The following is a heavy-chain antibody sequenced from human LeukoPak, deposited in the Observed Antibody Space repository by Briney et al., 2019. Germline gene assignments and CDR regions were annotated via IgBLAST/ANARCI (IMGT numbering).Heavy chain of an antibody. CDR2: INNDGSST. V-gene: IGHV3-74*01. J-gene: IGHJ5*02. Sequence: GGSLRLSCGASGFTFSSYWMHWVRQAPGKGLVWVSRINNDGSSTSYADSVQGRFTISRDNAKNTLYLQMNSLRAEDTAVYYCATSSSWSWWFDPWGQGTLVTVSS. CDR1: GFTFSSYW. CDR3: ATSSSWSWWFDP. D-gene: IGHD6-13*01.